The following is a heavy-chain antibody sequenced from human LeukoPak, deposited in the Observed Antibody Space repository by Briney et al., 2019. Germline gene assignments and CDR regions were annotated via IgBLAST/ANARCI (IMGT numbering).Heavy chain of an antibody. CDR1: GFTFSSYA. D-gene: IGHD4-23*01. CDR2: ISYDGGNK. Sequence: GGSLRLSCAASGFTFSSYAMHWVRQAPGKGLEWVAVISYDGGNKYYADSVKGRFTISRDNSKNTLYLQMNSLRAEDTAVYYCARDRSYGGNSRVSDYWGQGTLVTVSS. CDR3: ARDRSYGGNSRVSDY. V-gene: IGHV3-30-3*01. J-gene: IGHJ4*02.